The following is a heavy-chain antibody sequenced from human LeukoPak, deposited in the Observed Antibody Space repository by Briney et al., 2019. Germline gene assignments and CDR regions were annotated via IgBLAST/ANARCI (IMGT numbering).Heavy chain of an antibody. Sequence: ASVKVSCKASGYTSTSYGISCVRQAPGHGLEWMGWISAYNGNTNYAQKLQRRVTMTTDTSTSTAYIELRSLRSDDTAVYYCAREYPYSSGWYGPGGMDVWGQGTTVTVSS. J-gene: IGHJ6*02. CDR2: ISAYNGNT. CDR1: GYTSTSYG. D-gene: IGHD6-19*01. V-gene: IGHV1-18*01. CDR3: AREYPYSSGWYGPGGMDV.